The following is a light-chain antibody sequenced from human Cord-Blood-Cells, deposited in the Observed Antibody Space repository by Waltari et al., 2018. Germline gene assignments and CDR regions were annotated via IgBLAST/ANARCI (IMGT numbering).Light chain of an antibody. CDR3: CSYAGSYTLV. V-gene: IGLV2-11*01. CDR1: SSDVGGYNS. Sequence: QSALTQPRSVSGSPGQSVTISCTGTSSDVGGYNSLSWYQQHPGKAPKLMTYDVSKRPSGVPDRFSGSKSGNTASLTISGLQAEDEADYYCCSYAGSYTLVFGGGTKLTVL. J-gene: IGLJ3*02. CDR2: DVS.